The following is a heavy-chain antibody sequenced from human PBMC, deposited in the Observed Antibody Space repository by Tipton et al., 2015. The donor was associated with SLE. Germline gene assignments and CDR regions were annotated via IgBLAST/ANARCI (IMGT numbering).Heavy chain of an antibody. D-gene: IGHD2-8*02. CDR2: IYNSGTT. CDR3: ARHGILTLVVYF. V-gene: IGHV4-39*07. CDR1: GASISSSNYY. Sequence: TLSLTCTVSGASISSSNYYWGWIRQPPGKGLEWIGSIYNSGTTKYNPSLKSRVTISLDTSKNQFSPKLSSVTAADTAVYYCARHGILTLVVYFWGQGTLVSVSS. J-gene: IGHJ4*02.